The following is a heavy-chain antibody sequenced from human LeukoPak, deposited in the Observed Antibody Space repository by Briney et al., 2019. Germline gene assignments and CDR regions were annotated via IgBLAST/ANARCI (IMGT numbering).Heavy chain of an antibody. V-gene: IGHV3-23*01. D-gene: IGHD2-8*01. CDR1: GFPFSDFS. CDR2: TNSGGTST. Sequence: GGSLRLSCATSGFPFSDFSMSWVRQAPGKGLEWISTTNSGGTSTYYAESVKGRFTISRDNSKNTLYLQMSSLRVEDTAVHYCAKQSYARSLGEGGPGTLVSVSS. CDR3: AKQSYARSLGE. J-gene: IGHJ4*02.